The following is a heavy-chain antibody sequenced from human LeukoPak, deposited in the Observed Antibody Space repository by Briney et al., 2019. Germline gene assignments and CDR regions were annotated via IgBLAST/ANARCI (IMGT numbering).Heavy chain of an antibody. V-gene: IGHV3-9*01. D-gene: IGHD3-10*01. CDR1: GFTFDDYA. CDR2: ISWNSGSI. J-gene: IGHJ5*02. CDR3: AKSPYVGDHYGPSA. Sequence: GRSLRLSCAASGFTFDDYAMHWVRQAPGKGLEWVSGISWNSGSIGYADSVKGRFTISRDDSKNTVFLQVTSLRAEDTAVYYCAKSPYVGDHYGPSAWGQGTLVTVSS.